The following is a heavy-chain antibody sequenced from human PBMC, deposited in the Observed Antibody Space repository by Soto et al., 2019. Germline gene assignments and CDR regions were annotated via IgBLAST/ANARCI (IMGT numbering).Heavy chain of an antibody. D-gene: IGHD3-9*01. CDR2: IRSKAYGGTT. V-gene: IGHV3-49*03. CDR3: TLDDILTGYNYYYYYGMDV. CDR1: GFTFGDYA. J-gene: IGHJ6*02. Sequence: GGSLRLSCTASGFTFGDYAMSWFRQAPGKGLEWVGFIRSKAYGGTTEYAASVKGRFTISRDDSKSIAYLQMNSLKTEDTAVYYCTLDDILTGYNYYYYYGMDVWGQGTTVTVS.